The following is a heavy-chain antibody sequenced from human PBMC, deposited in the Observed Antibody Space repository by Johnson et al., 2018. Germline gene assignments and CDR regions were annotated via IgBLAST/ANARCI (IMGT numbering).Heavy chain of an antibody. CDR3: TRDQITYYDSGGLFYYYAMDV. CDR2: IIPITGST. J-gene: IGHJ6*02. V-gene: IGHV1-46*01. D-gene: IGHD3-22*01. CDR1: GFTFTNYY. Sequence: QVQLQESGAEVKKPGASVKVSCKASGFTFTNYYIHWVRQAPGHGLEWMGIIIPITGSTTYAQQFQGRVTMTRDTSPGTVYMELTSLRYDDTAVYYCTRDQITYYDSGGLFYYYAMDVWGQGTRITVSS.